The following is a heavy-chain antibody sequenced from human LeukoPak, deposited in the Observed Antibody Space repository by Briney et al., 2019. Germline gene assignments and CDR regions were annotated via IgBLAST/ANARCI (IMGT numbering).Heavy chain of an antibody. V-gene: IGHV3-64*01. CDR2: ISSNGGST. CDR3: ARAGIVGATDTPLDY. CDR1: GFTFSSYA. J-gene: IGHJ4*02. Sequence: GGSLRLSCAASGFTFSSYATHWVRQAPGKGLEYVSAISSNGGSTYYANSVKGRFTISRDNSKNTLYLQMGSLRAEDMAVYYCARAGIVGATDTPLDYWGQGTLVTVSS. D-gene: IGHD1-26*01.